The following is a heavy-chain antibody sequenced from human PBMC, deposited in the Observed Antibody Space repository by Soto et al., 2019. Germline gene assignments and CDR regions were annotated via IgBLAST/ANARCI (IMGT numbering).Heavy chain of an antibody. J-gene: IGHJ4*02. V-gene: IGHV4-59*01. CDR2: MYYNWST. Sequence: QVQLQESGPGLVKPSETLSLTCTVSGGSISSYYWSWIRQSPGKGLEWIGYMYYNWSTNYNPSLKSRVTLSADTSKNQLSLKLSSVTAADTAVYYCARGVGPTHNWGQGILVTVSS. CDR3: ARGVGPTHN. CDR1: GGSISSYY. D-gene: IGHD1-26*01.